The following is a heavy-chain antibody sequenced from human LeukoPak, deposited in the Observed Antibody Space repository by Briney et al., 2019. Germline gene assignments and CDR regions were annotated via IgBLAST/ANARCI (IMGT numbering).Heavy chain of an antibody. Sequence: SETLSLTCTVSGGSISSSSYYWGWVRQSPGKGLEWIGSIYHSGSTYYNPSLQSRATISIDTSKNQFSLKLSSVTAADTAVYYCAKLRVQNYGGNWGFDYWGQGTLVTVSS. J-gene: IGHJ4*02. CDR3: AKLRVQNYGGNWGFDY. CDR1: GGSISSSSYY. CDR2: IYHSGST. V-gene: IGHV4-39*01. D-gene: IGHD4-23*01.